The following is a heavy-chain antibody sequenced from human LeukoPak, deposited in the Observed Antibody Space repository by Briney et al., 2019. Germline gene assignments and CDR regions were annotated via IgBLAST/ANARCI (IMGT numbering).Heavy chain of an antibody. D-gene: IGHD6-13*01. Sequence: SETLSLTCTVSGGSISSSSYYWGWIRQPPGKGLEWIGSIYYSGSTYYNPSLKSRVTISVDTSKNQFSLKLSSVTAADTAVYYCARQDSSNWIRRWFDPWGQGTLVTVSS. J-gene: IGHJ5*02. CDR2: IYYSGST. CDR1: GGSISSSSYY. V-gene: IGHV4-39*01. CDR3: ARQDSSNWIRRWFDP.